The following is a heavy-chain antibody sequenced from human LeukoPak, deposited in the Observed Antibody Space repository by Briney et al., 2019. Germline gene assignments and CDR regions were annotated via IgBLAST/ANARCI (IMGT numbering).Heavy chain of an antibody. CDR1: GFTFSSYE. V-gene: IGHV3-48*03. Sequence: GGSLRLSCAASGFTFSSYEMNWVRQAPGKGLEWVSYISSSGSTIYYADSVKGRFTISRDNAKNSLYLQMNSLRAEDTAVYYCARDQTGWFDPWGQGTLVTVSS. CDR3: ARDQTGWFDP. J-gene: IGHJ5*02. CDR2: ISSSGSTI.